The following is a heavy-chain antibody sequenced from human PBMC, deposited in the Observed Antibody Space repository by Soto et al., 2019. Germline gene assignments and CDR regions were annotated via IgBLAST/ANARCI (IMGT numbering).Heavy chain of an antibody. D-gene: IGHD6-19*01. V-gene: IGHV4-4*07. CDR1: GASISAYA. CDR3: AIGPYSSGWYVVDY. Sequence: QVQLQESGPGLVKPSETLSLTCTVSGASISAYAWSWIRQPAGKGLEWIGRLYSSGNTNYNPSFKSRRTMSADTSNNPVSLNLSSVTAADTAVYYCAIGPYSSGWYVVDYWGQGTLVTVSS. CDR2: LYSSGNT. J-gene: IGHJ4*02.